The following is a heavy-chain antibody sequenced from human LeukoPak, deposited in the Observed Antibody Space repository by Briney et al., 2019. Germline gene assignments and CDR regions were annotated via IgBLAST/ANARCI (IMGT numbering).Heavy chain of an antibody. CDR1: GFLFNTNW. CDR3: ARDSNYYYYYGMDV. J-gene: IGHJ6*02. V-gene: IGHV3-53*01. Sequence: PGGSLRLSCAGSGFLFNTNWMTWVRQAPGKGLEWVSVIYSGGSTYYADSVKGRFTISRDNSKNTLYLQMNSLRAEDTAVYYCARDSNYYYYYGMDVWGQGTTVTVSS. CDR2: IYSGGST.